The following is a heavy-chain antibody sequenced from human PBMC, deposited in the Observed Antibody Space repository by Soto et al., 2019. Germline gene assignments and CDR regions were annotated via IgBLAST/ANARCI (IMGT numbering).Heavy chain of an antibody. CDR1: GFTFSSYW. CDR2: IKQDGSEK. J-gene: IGHJ6*02. V-gene: IGHV3-7*01. Sequence: GGSLRLSCAASGFTFSSYWMRWVRQATAKGLEWVANIKQDGSEKYYVESVKGRFTISRDNAKNSLYLQRNSLRAEDTAVYYCAREGMTTASAYYYYYGMDVWGQGT. CDR3: AREGMTTASAYYYYYGMDV. D-gene: IGHD4-17*01.